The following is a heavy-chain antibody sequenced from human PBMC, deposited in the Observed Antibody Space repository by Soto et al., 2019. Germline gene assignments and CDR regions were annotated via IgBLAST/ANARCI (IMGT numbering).Heavy chain of an antibody. V-gene: IGHV3-23*01. Sequence: EVQLLDSGGGLVQPGGSLRLSCEASGFTFSSYAMSWVRQAPGKGPEWVSSINRSGGSANYADSVKGRFTISRDDSKSILSLQMNSLRAEDTAIYYCAKNYYFDCWGQGTLVTVSS. CDR1: GFTFSSYA. CDR2: INRSGGSA. CDR3: AKNYYFDC. D-gene: IGHD3-10*01. J-gene: IGHJ4*02.